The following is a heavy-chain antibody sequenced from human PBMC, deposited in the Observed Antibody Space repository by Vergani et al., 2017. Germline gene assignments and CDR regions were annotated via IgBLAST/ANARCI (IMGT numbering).Heavy chain of an antibody. CDR1: GFTFSSYE. Sequence: EVQLVESGGGLVQPGGSLRLSCAASGFTFSSYEMNWVRQAPGKGLEWVSYISSSGSTIYYADSVKGRFTISRDNAKNSLYLQMNSLRAEDTAVYYCARERGGVVRFLAEDYFDYWGQGTLVTVSS. CDR2: ISSSGSTI. CDR3: ARERGGVVRFLAEDYFDY. D-gene: IGHD3-3*01. V-gene: IGHV3-48*03. J-gene: IGHJ4*02.